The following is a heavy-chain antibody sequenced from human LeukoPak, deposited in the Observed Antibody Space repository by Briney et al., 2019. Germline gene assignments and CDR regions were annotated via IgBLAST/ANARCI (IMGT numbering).Heavy chain of an antibody. CDR3: ATYSGYNHDY. V-gene: IGHV3-48*03. Sequence: PGGSLRLSCAASGFTFSSYEMNWVRQAPGKGLEWVSYISSSGSTIYYADSVKGRFTISRDNAKNSLYLQMNGLRAEDTAVYYCATYSGYNHDYWGQGTPVTVSS. CDR1: GFTFSSYE. CDR2: ISSSGSTI. J-gene: IGHJ4*02. D-gene: IGHD5-12*01.